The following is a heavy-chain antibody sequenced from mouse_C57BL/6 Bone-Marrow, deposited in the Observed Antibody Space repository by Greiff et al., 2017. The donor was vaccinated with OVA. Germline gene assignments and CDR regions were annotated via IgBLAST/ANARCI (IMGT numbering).Heavy chain of an antibody. CDR1: GFTFSSYS. Sequence: EVQLVESGAGLVKPGGSLKLSCAASGFTFSSYSMYWVRQTPEKRLEWVAYISSGGDYIYYADTVKGRFTFSRDNARNTLYLQMSSRKSEDTDMYYFTGEENDYQFAYWGQGTLVTVSA. J-gene: IGHJ3*01. CDR3: TGEENDYQFAY. V-gene: IGHV5-9-1*02. D-gene: IGHD2-4*01. CDR2: ISSGGDYI.